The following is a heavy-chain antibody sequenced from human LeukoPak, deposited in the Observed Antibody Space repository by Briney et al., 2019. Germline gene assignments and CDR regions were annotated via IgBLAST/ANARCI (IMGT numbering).Heavy chain of an antibody. J-gene: IGHJ4*02. CDR2: ISYDGSNK. D-gene: IGHD3-10*01. V-gene: IGHV3-30*18. Sequence: GGSLRLSCAASGFTFSSYGMHWVRQAPGKGLEWVAVISYDGSNKYYADSVKGRFTISRDNAKNSLYLQMNSLRAEDTALYYCAKGRVVRGVIVSYFDYWGQGTLVTVSS. CDR1: GFTFSSYG. CDR3: AKGRVVRGVIVSYFDY.